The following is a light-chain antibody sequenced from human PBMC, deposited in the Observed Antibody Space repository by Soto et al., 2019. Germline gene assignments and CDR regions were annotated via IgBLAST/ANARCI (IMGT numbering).Light chain of an antibody. CDR2: HAS. J-gene: IGKJ4*01. CDR1: QSVGRDY. CDR3: QQYASSPLS. V-gene: IGKV3-20*01. Sequence: EIVLTQSPGTLSLSQGQRPTLSCRAIQSVGRDYLAGYQQKPGQAARLLIYHASNRATGIPDRFSGSGSGTDFTLTISKLEPEDFAEFYCQQYASSPLSFGGGTKVAIK.